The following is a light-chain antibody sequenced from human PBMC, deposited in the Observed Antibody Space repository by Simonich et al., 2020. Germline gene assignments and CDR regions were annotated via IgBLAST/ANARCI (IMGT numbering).Light chain of an antibody. CDR3: QQYYSTPFT. V-gene: IGKV4-1*01. Sequence: DIVMTQSPDSLAVSLGERATINCKSSQSVLYSSNNKNYLAWYKQKPGQPPKLLIYWASTRESWFPDRFSGSGSGTDFTLTISSLQAEDVAVYYCQQYYSTPFTFGPGTKVDIK. J-gene: IGKJ3*01. CDR2: WAS. CDR1: QSVLYSSNNKNY.